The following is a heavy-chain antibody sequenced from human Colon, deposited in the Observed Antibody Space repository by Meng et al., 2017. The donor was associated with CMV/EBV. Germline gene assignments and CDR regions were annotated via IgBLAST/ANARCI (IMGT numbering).Heavy chain of an antibody. D-gene: IGHD2-8*01. Sequence: GESLKISCAASGFIFENYWMTWVRQAPGKGLEWVANINQDGSERNYVDSVKGRFSISRDNAKNSLNLQMNSLRVEDTAVYYCATVNGHAFDIWGQGTMVTVSS. CDR1: GFIFENYW. CDR2: INQDGSER. V-gene: IGHV3-7*01. J-gene: IGHJ3*02. CDR3: ATVNGHAFDI.